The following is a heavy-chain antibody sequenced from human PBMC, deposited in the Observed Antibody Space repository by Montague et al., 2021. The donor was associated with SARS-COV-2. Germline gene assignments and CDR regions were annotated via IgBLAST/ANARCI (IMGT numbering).Heavy chain of an antibody. V-gene: IGHV4-4*07. D-gene: IGHD3-16*01. CDR3: VRDGGNWYYFDY. J-gene: IGHJ4*02. CDR1: GVSITSYY. Sequence: SETLSLTCSISGVSITSYYWSWVRQPSGKGLEWIGHIYASGSTNXSPSLKSRVRLSIDNPKNQFSLKLGSLTAADTAVYYCVRDGGNWYYFDYWGQGAWSPSPQ. CDR2: IYASGST.